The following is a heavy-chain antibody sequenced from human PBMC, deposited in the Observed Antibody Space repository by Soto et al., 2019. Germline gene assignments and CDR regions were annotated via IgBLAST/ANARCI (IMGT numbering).Heavy chain of an antibody. CDR2: IYYSGST. D-gene: IGHD2-2*02. J-gene: IGHJ4*02. V-gene: IGHV4-31*03. CDR3: ARGSGYCSSTSCYKLYYFDY. CDR1: GGSISSGGYY. Sequence: TLSLTCTVSGGSISSGGYYWSWIRQHPGKGLEWIGYIYYSGSTYYNPSLKSRVTISVDTSKNQFSLKLSSVTAADTAVYYCARGSGYCSSTSCYKLYYFDYWGQGTLVTVSS.